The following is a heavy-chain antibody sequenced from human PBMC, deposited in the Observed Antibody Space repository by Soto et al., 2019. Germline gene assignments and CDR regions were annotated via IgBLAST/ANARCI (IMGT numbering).Heavy chain of an antibody. D-gene: IGHD3-10*01. Sequence: GGSLRLSCAASGFTFSTYWMTWVRQAPGKGLEWVASIKRDGSEKFYVDSLKGRFTISRDNANNSLYLQINSLRAEDTAVYYCARLPTYGNNWFDPWGQGTLVTVSS. V-gene: IGHV3-7*01. J-gene: IGHJ5*02. CDR1: GFTFSTYW. CDR2: IKRDGSEK. CDR3: ARLPTYGNNWFDP.